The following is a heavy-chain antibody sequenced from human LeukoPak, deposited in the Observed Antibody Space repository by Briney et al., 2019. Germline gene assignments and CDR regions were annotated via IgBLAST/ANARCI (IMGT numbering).Heavy chain of an antibody. CDR3: ARVWGGYCYSFCYYYMDV. D-gene: IGHD2-21*02. CDR1: GGSTSSYY. CDR2: IYYSGST. V-gene: IGHV4-59*01. J-gene: IGHJ6*03. Sequence: PSETLSLTCIVSGGSTSSYYWSWIRQPPGRGRGWVGYIYYSGSTNNNPSLRGRVTISVDTSKNQFSLKLSSVTAADTAVYYCARVWGGYCYSFCYYYMDVWGKGTTVTVSS.